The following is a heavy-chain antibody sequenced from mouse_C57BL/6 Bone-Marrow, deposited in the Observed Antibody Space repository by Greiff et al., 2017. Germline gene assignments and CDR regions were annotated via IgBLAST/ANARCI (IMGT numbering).Heavy chain of an antibody. CDR3: ARDSMVTDAGY. J-gene: IGHJ2*01. CDR1: GYTFTDYN. V-gene: IGHV1-22*01. Sequence: EVTLQESGPELVKPGASVKMSCKASGYTFTDYNMHWVKQSHGKSLEWLGYINPNHGGTSYNQKFKGKATLTVNKSSSTAYMELRSLTSEDSAVYYGARDSMVTDAGYWGQGTTLTVSS. D-gene: IGHD2-2*01. CDR2: INPNHGGT.